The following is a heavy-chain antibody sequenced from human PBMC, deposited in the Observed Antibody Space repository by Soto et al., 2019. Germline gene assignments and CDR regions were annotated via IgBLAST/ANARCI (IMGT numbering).Heavy chain of an antibody. J-gene: IGHJ5*02. CDR1: GYSFTSYW. CDR2: IYPGDSDT. D-gene: IGHD6-13*01. V-gene: IGHV5-51*01. Sequence: GESLKISCKGSGYSFTSYWIGWVRQMPGKGLEWMGIIYPGDSDTRYSPSFQGQVTISADKSISTAYLQWSSLKASDTAMYYCARHDSSSWSDLNWFDPWGQGTLVTVSS. CDR3: ARHDSSSWSDLNWFDP.